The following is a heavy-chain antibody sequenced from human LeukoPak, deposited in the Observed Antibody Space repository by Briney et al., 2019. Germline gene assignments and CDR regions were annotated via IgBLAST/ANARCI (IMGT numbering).Heavy chain of an antibody. J-gene: IGHJ4*02. V-gene: IGHV1-8*01. CDR1: GYTFTSYE. Sequence: GASVKVSCKASGYTFTSYEINWVRQATGQGLEWMGWMNPNGGDTAFAQKFQGRITLTRITSINTAYMELSSLRSEDTAVYYCARGPTSYSGTLYPDYWGQGTLVTVSS. CDR2: MNPNGGDT. D-gene: IGHD1-26*01. CDR3: ARGPTSYSGTLYPDY.